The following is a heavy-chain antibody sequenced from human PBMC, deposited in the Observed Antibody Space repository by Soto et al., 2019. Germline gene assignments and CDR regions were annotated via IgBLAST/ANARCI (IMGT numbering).Heavy chain of an antibody. CDR3: AKDMGSQDAFDI. CDR1: GFTFDDYA. D-gene: IGHD1-26*01. J-gene: IGHJ3*02. Sequence: GGSLRPSCATAGFTFDDYAMHRVRQDPGKGLEWVPGISWNSGSIGYADSVQSRFTIPRDNAKNSLYLQMNSLRAEGTALYYCAKDMGSQDAFDIWGQGTMVTVSS. V-gene: IGHV3-9*01. CDR2: ISWNSGSI.